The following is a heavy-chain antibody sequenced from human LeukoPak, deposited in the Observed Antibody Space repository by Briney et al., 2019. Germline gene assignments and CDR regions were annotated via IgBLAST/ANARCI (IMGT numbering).Heavy chain of an antibody. J-gene: IGHJ4*02. Sequence: SETLSLTCTVSGGSISSGSYYWSWIRQPAGKGLEWIGRIYTSGSTNYNPSLKSRVTISVDTSKNQFSLKLSSVTAADTAVYYCARESITMIVGYYFDYWGQGTLVTVSS. CDR2: IYTSGST. CDR1: GGSISSGSYY. D-gene: IGHD3-22*01. V-gene: IGHV4-61*02. CDR3: ARESITMIVGYYFDY.